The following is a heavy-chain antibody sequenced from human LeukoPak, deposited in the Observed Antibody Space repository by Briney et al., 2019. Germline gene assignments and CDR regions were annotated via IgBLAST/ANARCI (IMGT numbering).Heavy chain of an antibody. CDR1: GYTFTGYY. Sequence: ASVKVSCKASGYTFTGYYMHWVRQAPGQGLEWMGWINPNSGGTNYAQKFQGRVTMTRDTSISTAYMELSRLRSDDTAVYYCARDNRLLWFGSSPDYYFDYWGQGTLVTVSS. CDR2: INPNSGGT. CDR3: ARDNRLLWFGSSPDYYFDY. D-gene: IGHD3-10*01. J-gene: IGHJ4*02. V-gene: IGHV1-2*02.